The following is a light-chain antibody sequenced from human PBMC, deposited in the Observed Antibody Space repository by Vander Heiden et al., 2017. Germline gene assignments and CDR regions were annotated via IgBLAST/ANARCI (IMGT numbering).Light chain of an antibody. V-gene: IGKV1-39*01. CDR3: QQSDSTPGT. CDR1: QNISSY. J-gene: IGKJ1*01. Sequence: DIQMTQSPSSLSASVGDRVTITCRASQNISSYLNWYQQKPGKAPKLLIYAASSLQSGVPSRFSGSGSGTDFTLTISSLQPEDFATYYCQQSDSTPGTFGQGTKVEIK. CDR2: AAS.